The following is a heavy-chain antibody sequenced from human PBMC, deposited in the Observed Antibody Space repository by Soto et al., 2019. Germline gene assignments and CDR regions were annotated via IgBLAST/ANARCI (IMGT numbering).Heavy chain of an antibody. D-gene: IGHD2-2*01. CDR3: SICRTMCLHNWIDP. CDR2: ISGGGETT. CDR1: GFTFSSYG. Sequence: EVQLLESGGGLVQPGGSLRLSCAASGFTFSSYGMIWVRQAPGKGLEWVSSISGGGETTYYADSVKGRFTISRDNSRDTLYLQMNSLRAEDTAVYYCSICRTMCLHNWIDPWGQGTLVTVSS. V-gene: IGHV3-23*01. J-gene: IGHJ5*02.